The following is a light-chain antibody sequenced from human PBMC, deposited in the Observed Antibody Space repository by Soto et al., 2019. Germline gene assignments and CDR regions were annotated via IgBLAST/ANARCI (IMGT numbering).Light chain of an antibody. CDR3: QHYGGSST. Sequence: DIQMTQSPSSLSASVGDRVTIICRASQSVSTRLAWYQQKPGKAPKVLIYGASSRATGIPDRFSGSGSGTDFTLTISSLEPEDFAVYWCQHYGGSSTFGQGTKVEVK. V-gene: IGKV1-5*02. CDR1: QSVSTR. J-gene: IGKJ1*01. CDR2: GAS.